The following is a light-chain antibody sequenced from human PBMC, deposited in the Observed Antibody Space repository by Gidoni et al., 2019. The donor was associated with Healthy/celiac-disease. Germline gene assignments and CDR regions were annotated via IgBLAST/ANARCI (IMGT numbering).Light chain of an antibody. Sequence: EIVLTQSPGTLSLSPGDSATLSCRASQSVSSSYLAWFQQKPGQDPRLLIYGASSRATGIPDRFSGSGSGTDFTLTISRLEPEDFAVYYCQQYGSSPRTFGQGTKVEIK. V-gene: IGKV3-20*01. J-gene: IGKJ1*01. CDR2: GAS. CDR3: QQYGSSPRT. CDR1: QSVSSSY.